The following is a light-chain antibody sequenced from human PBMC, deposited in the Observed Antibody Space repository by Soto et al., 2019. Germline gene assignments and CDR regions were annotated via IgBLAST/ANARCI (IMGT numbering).Light chain of an antibody. V-gene: IGLV2-14*01. CDR1: SSDVGGYNY. CDR2: EVS. CDR3: CSYAGSPWV. Sequence: QSVLTQPASVSGSPGQSITISCTGTSSDVGGYNYVSWYQQHPGKAPKLMIYEVSNRPSGVSDRFSGSRSGNTASLTISGLQAEDESDYYCCSYAGSPWVFGGGTKLTVL. J-gene: IGLJ3*02.